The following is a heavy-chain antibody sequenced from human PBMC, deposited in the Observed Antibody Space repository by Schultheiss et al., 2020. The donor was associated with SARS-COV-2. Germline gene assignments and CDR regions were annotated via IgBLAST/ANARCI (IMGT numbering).Heavy chain of an antibody. V-gene: IGHV1-69*13. J-gene: IGHJ2*01. D-gene: IGHD3-3*01. CDR2: IIPIFGTA. CDR3: ARDRYVFWSGYVSYWYFDL. CDR1: GYTFTSYG. Sequence: SVKVSCKASGYTFTSYGISWVRQAPAQGLEWMGGIIPIFGTANYAQKFQGRVTITADESTSTAYMELSSLRSDDTAVYYCARDRYVFWSGYVSYWYFDLWGRGTLVTVSS.